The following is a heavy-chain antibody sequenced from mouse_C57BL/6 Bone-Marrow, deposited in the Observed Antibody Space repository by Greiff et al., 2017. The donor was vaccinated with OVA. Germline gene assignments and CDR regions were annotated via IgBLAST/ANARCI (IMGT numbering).Heavy chain of an antibody. Sequence: VQLQQSGPELVKPGASVKISCKASGYTFTDYYMNWVKQSHGKSLEWIGDINPNNGGTSYNQKFKGKATLTVDTSSSTAYMELRSLTSEDSAVYYCARSTKALWYFDVWGTGTTVTVSS. V-gene: IGHV1-26*01. CDR2: INPNNGGT. CDR3: ARSTKALWYFDV. CDR1: GYTFTDYY. J-gene: IGHJ1*03. D-gene: IGHD1-3*01.